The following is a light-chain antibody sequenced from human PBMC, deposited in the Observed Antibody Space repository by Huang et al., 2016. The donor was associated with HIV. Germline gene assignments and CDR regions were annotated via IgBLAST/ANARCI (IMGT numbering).Light chain of an antibody. Sequence: EIVMTQSPAILSVSPGERATLSCRASQSVNTILAWYQQKPGQAPRLLIDGASTRATGVPARFSGGGSGTEFTLTISGLKSEDFAVYYCQQYNDWPLTFGGGTKVDIK. CDR2: GAS. J-gene: IGKJ4*01. CDR1: QSVNTI. CDR3: QQYNDWPLT. V-gene: IGKV3-15*01.